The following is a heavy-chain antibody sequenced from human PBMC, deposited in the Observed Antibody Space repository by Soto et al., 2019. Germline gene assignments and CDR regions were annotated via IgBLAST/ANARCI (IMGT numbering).Heavy chain of an antibody. CDR2: ISAFNGNT. J-gene: IGHJ5*02. D-gene: IGHD5-12*01. CDR3: GRASGYVYEENFDP. Sequence: ALVKVSCKASGYTFTSYGISWVRQAPGQGLEWMGWISAFNGNTNYAQKLQTRVTMTTDSSTSTAYLELRSLSSDDTAVYYFGRASGYVYEENFDPWGQGTLVTVSS. CDR1: GYTFTSYG. V-gene: IGHV1-18*01.